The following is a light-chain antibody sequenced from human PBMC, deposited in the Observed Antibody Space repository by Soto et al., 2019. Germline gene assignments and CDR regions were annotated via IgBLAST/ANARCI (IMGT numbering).Light chain of an antibody. J-gene: IGLJ2*01. CDR3: ATWDDSLNAVI. CDR1: GSNIGNNT. Sequence: QSVLTQPPSVSDAPRQRVTISCSGSGSNIGNNTVNWYQQLPGKAPKVLIYYDDLLASGVSDRFSGSKSGTSASLAISGLQSDDEAVYYCATWDDSLNAVIFGGGTKLTVL. CDR2: YDD. V-gene: IGLV1-36*01.